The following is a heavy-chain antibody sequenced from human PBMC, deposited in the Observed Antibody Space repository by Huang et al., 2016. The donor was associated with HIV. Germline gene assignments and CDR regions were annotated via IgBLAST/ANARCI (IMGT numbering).Heavy chain of an antibody. CDR1: GGSISSSRYY. Sequence: QLQLQESGPGLVKPSETLSLTCTVSGGSISSSRYYWGWIRQPPGKGLEWMWSMYYSGSTYYKPSLKSRITISVDTSKNQFSLKLSSVTAADMAVYYCARQGYDFWSGYYKGPDDAFDIWGQGTVVTVSS. D-gene: IGHD3-3*01. CDR3: ARQGYDFWSGYYKGPDDAFDI. V-gene: IGHV4-39*01. J-gene: IGHJ3*02. CDR2: MYYSGST.